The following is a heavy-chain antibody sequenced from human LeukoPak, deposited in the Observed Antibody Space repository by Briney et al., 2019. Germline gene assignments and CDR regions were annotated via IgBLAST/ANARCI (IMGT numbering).Heavy chain of an antibody. CDR2: INHSGST. D-gene: IGHD2-15*01. Sequence: PSETLSLTCAVYGGSFSGYYWSWIRQPPGKGLEWIGEINHSGSTNYNPSLKSRVTISVDTSKNQFSLKRSSVTAADTAVYYCARGAVVVAATLFDYWGQGTLVTVSS. J-gene: IGHJ4*02. CDR1: GGSFSGYY. V-gene: IGHV4-34*01. CDR3: ARGAVVVAATLFDY.